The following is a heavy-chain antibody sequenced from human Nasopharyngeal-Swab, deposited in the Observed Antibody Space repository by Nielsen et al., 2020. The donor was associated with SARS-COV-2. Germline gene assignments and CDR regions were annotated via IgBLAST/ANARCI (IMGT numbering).Heavy chain of an antibody. D-gene: IGHD1-7*01. V-gene: IGHV1-46*01. Sequence: ASVKVSCKASGYTFTSYYLHWVRQAPGQGLEWMGIINPTDGSTSYAQKFEGRVTMNRVTSTSTVYMELNSLRSEDTAVYYCARVLPFRITGTSVMDVWGQGTTVTVSS. J-gene: IGHJ6*02. CDR2: INPTDGST. CDR1: GYTFTSYY. CDR3: ARVLPFRITGTSVMDV.